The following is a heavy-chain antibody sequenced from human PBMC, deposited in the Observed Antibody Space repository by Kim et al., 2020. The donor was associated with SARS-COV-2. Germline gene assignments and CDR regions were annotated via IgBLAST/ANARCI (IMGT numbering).Heavy chain of an antibody. CDR3: ARNYDFWSGWSPNWFDP. CDR2: IYYSGST. V-gene: IGHV4-39*01. CDR1: GGSISSSSYY. D-gene: IGHD3-3*01. J-gene: IGHJ5*02. Sequence: SETLSLTCTVSGGSISSSSYYWGWIRQPPGKGLEWIGSIYYSGSTYYNPSLKSRVTISVDTSKNQFSLKLSSVTAADTAVYYCARNYDFWSGWSPNWFDPWGQGTLAT.